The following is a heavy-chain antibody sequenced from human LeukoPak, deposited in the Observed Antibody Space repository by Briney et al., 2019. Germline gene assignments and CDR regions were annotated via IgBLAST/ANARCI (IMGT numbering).Heavy chain of an antibody. CDR1: GGSFSGYY. D-gene: IGHD6-19*01. CDR2: TNHSGST. Sequence: PSETLSLTCAVYGGSFSGYYWSWIRQPPGKGLEWIGETNHSGSTNYNPSLKSRVTISVDTSKNQFSLKLSSVTAADTAVYYCARVRKAVAGTPSTFDYWGQGTLVTVSS. CDR3: ARVRKAVAGTPSTFDY. J-gene: IGHJ4*02. V-gene: IGHV4-34*01.